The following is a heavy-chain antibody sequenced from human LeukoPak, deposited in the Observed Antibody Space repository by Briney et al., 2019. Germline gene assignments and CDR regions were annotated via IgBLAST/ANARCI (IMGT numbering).Heavy chain of an antibody. Sequence: GGSLRLSCAASRFTFTCHVMSWVRQAPGKGLEWVSTTGLESVHTLCADSVQGRFTVSRDNSRNTLDLQMDNLTVDDTAIYYCVRGDDIGKHPTRAYYFDIWGQGTLVSVSS. CDR1: RFTFTCHV. V-gene: IGHV3-23*01. D-gene: IGHD3-10*01. CDR3: VRGDDIGKHPTRAYYFDI. J-gene: IGHJ4*02. CDR2: TGLESVHT.